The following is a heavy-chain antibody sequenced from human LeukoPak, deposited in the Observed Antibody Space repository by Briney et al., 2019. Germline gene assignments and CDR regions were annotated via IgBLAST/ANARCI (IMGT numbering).Heavy chain of an antibody. J-gene: IGHJ4*02. V-gene: IGHV3-30-3*01. CDR3: ARALDEGARFDC. Sequence: GRSLGLSCTASGFTFSTYAMHWVRQAPGKGLEWVAVISYDGTNKYYADSMKGRFTISRDNSKNTLYLQMNSLRAEDTAVYYCARALDEGARFDCWGQGTLVTVSS. CDR2: ISYDGTNK. CDR1: GFTFSTYA.